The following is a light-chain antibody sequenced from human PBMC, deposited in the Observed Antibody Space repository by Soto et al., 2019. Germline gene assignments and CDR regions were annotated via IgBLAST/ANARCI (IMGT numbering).Light chain of an antibody. CDR3: QSSDSPLRGV. Sequence: QSVLTQPPSVSGAPGQRVTISCTGSSSNIGAGYDVHWYQQLPGTAPKLLIYGNSNRPSGVPDRFSASKSGTSASLAITGLQVEDEADYYCQSSDSPLRGVFGGGTKVTVL. CDR2: GNS. V-gene: IGLV1-40*01. J-gene: IGLJ2*01. CDR1: SSNIGAGYD.